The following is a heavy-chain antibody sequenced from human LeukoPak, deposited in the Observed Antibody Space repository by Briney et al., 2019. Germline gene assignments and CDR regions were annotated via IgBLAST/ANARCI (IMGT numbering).Heavy chain of an antibody. CDR3: AKHVITDGSGYYYFDS. Sequence: SETLSLTCTVSGGSISSDCCYWGWIRQPPGKGPEWVGGFYYTGTTYYSPSLKSRITISANTSKNQFSLRLSSVTAADTAVYYCAKHVITDGSGYYYFDSWGQGTLVTVSS. CDR2: FYYTGTT. D-gene: IGHD3-22*01. J-gene: IGHJ4*02. V-gene: IGHV4-39*01. CDR1: GGSISSDCCY.